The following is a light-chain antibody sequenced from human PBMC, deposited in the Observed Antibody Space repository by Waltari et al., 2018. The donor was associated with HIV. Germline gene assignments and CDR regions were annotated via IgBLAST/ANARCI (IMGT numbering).Light chain of an antibody. Sequence: EIVLTQSPATLSLSPGERATLSCRASQSVSSYLAWYQQKPGQAPRLLIYDASNRSTGIPARFSGSGSGTDFTLTISSLEPEDFAVYYCQQRSNLPLTFGGGTKVQCK. CDR2: DAS. J-gene: IGKJ4*01. CDR1: QSVSSY. CDR3: QQRSNLPLT. V-gene: IGKV3-11*01.